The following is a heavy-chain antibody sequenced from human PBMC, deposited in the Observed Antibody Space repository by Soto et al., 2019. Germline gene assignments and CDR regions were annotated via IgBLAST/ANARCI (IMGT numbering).Heavy chain of an antibody. D-gene: IGHD2-21*02. J-gene: IGHJ3*02. V-gene: IGHV1-69*13. CDR2: IIPIFGTA. Sequence: SVKVSCKASGGTFSSYAISWVRQAPGQGLEWMGGIIPIFGTANYAQKFQGRVTITADESTSTAYMELSSLRSEDTAVYYCARGTKAYCGGDCSDAFDIWGQGTMVTVSS. CDR3: ARGTKAYCGGDCSDAFDI. CDR1: GGTFSSYA.